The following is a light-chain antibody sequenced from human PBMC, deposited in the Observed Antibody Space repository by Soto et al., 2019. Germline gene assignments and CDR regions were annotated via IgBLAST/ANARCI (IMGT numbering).Light chain of an antibody. Sequence: IQMTQSPSTLSASVGDRVTFTCRASQTISTWLAWYQQKPGEAPKLLIYKASTLEVGVPSRFSASGSGTEFTLTINTLQPADFATYYCQQYNSYPWTFGQGTKVDIK. V-gene: IGKV1-5*03. CDR1: QTISTW. CDR2: KAS. CDR3: QQYNSYPWT. J-gene: IGKJ1*01.